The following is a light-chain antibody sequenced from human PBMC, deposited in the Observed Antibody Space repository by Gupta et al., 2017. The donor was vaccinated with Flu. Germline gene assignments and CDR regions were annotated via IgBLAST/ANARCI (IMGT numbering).Light chain of an antibody. V-gene: IGLV3-19*01. Sequence: SSELTQDPAVSVALGQTVRITCQGDSLRSYYASWYQQKPGQAPVLVIYGKNNRPSGIPDRFSGSSSGNTASLTITGAQAEDEADYYCNSRGSSGNHHWVFGGGTKLTVL. CDR3: NSRGSSGNHHWV. CDR1: SLRSYY. CDR2: GKN. J-gene: IGLJ3*02.